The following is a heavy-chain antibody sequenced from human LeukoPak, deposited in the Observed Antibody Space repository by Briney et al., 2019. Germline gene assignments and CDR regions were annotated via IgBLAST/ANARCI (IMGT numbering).Heavy chain of an antibody. CDR2: IYHSGST. J-gene: IGHJ4*02. V-gene: IGHV4-30-2*01. CDR3: ARELAGTPAY. CDR1: GGSISSGGYY. Sequence: PSQTLSLTCTVSGGSISSGGYYWSWIRQPPGKSLEWIGYIYHSGSTYYNPSLKSRVTISVDRSKNQFSLKLSSVTAADTAVYYCARELAGTPAYWGQGTLVTVSS. D-gene: IGHD1-1*01.